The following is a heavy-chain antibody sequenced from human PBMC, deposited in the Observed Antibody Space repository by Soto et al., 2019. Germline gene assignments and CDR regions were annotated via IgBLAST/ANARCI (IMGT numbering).Heavy chain of an antibody. Sequence: QVQLVESGGGVVQPGRSLRLSCAASGFTFSSYGMHWVRQAPGKGLEWVAVIWYDGSNKYYADSVKGRFTISRDNSKNSLYLQKNSLRAEDTAVYYCARDGYCSGGSCYSGPVLDYWGQGTLVSVSS. J-gene: IGHJ4*02. CDR3: ARDGYCSGGSCYSGPVLDY. D-gene: IGHD2-15*01. CDR2: IWYDGSNK. CDR1: GFTFSSYG. V-gene: IGHV3-33*01.